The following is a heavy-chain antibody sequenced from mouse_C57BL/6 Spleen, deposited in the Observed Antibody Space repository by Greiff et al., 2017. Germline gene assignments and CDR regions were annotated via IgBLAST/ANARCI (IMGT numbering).Heavy chain of an antibody. CDR1: GYTFTDYN. V-gene: IGHV1-18*01. Sequence: HLHQSGPELVKPGASVKIPCKASGYTFTDYNMDWVKQSHGKSLEWIGDINPNNGGTIYNQKFKGKATLTVDKSSSTAYMELRSLTSEDTAVYYCAREDYDGGDAMDYWGQGTSVTVSS. CDR2: INPNNGGT. J-gene: IGHJ4*01. CDR3: AREDYDGGDAMDY. D-gene: IGHD2-4*01.